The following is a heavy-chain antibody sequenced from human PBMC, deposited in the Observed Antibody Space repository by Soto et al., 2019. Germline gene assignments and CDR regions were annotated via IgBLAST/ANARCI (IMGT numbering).Heavy chain of an antibody. V-gene: IGHV3-30*04. CDR3: ARDHSSFCSGGSCYSLDGMDV. CDR1: GFTFSNYA. J-gene: IGHJ6*02. CDR2: MSYDGGNK. Sequence: QEQLVESGGGVVQPGRSLRLSCAASGFTFSNYAMHWVRQAPGKGLEWVAVMSYDGGNKYYADSVKGRFTISRDNSKNTFYLQMNSLRPEDTAVYYCARDHSSFCSGGSCYSLDGMDVWGQGTTVTVSS. D-gene: IGHD2-15*01.